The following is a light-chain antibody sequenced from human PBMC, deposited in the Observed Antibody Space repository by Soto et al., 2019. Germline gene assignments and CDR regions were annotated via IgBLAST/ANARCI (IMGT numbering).Light chain of an antibody. J-gene: IGKJ5*01. CDR1: QSVSSSY. CDR3: QQNGSSPPVT. Sequence: EIALTQSPGTLSLSPGERATLSCRASQSVSSSYLAWYQQKPGQAPMLLIYGASSRATGIPYRLSGSESGTDLTLTISRLEPEDFAVYYCQQNGSSPPVTFGQGTRLEIK. V-gene: IGKV3-20*01. CDR2: GAS.